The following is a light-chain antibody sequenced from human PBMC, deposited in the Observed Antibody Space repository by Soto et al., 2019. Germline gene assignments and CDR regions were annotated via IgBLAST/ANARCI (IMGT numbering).Light chain of an antibody. CDR3: QQYKSYQWT. CDR2: RAS. CDR1: QTISNF. J-gene: IGKJ1*01. Sequence: IQMTQSPSALFAFVGDSCPITCRASQTISNFLAWYQQKPGKAPKLLFYRASNLEGGVPSRFSGGGSGTEFTLTINSLQPDDSATYYCQQYKSYQWTFSQGTKVDIK. V-gene: IGKV1-5*03.